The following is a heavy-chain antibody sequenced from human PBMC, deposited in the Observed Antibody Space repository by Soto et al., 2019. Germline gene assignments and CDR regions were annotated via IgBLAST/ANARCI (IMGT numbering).Heavy chain of an antibody. Sequence: EVQLLESGGGLVQPGGSLRLYCAASGFTFSSYAMSWVRQAPGKGLEWVSAISGSGGSTYYADSVKGRFTISRDNSKNTLYLQMNSLRAEDTAVYYCAKVLGSYRYYFDYWGQGTLVTVSS. CDR2: ISGSGGST. V-gene: IGHV3-23*01. CDR3: AKVLGSYRYYFDY. J-gene: IGHJ4*02. D-gene: IGHD1-26*01. CDR1: GFTFSSYA.